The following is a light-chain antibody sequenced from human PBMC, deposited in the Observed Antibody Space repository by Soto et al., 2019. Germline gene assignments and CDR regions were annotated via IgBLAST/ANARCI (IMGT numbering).Light chain of an antibody. CDR2: EVN. CDR3: SSYTASSSIL. Sequence: QAVVTQPASVSGSPGQSITISCTGTSSDVGDYNYVSWYQQHPGKAPKLMIYEVNNRPSGVSSRFSGSKSGNTASLTISGLQTEDEADYYCSSYTASSSILFGGGTKLTVL. J-gene: IGLJ2*01. V-gene: IGLV2-14*01. CDR1: SSDVGDYNY.